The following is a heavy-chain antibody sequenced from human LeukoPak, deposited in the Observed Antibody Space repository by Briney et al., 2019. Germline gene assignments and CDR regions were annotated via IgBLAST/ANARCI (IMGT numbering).Heavy chain of an antibody. CDR2: INHSGST. D-gene: IGHD3-22*01. Sequence: SETLSLTCAVYGGSFSGYYWSWIRQPPGKGLEWIGEINHSGSTNYNPSLKSRVTISVDTSKNQFSLKLSSVTAADTAVYYCARAGSGYYYAAGGAFDIWGQGTMVTVSS. CDR3: ARAGSGYYYAAGGAFDI. J-gene: IGHJ3*02. V-gene: IGHV4-34*01. CDR1: GGSFSGYY.